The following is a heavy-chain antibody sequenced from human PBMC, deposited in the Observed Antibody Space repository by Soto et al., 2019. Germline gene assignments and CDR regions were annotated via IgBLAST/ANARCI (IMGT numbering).Heavy chain of an antibody. CDR2: IIPIFGTA. D-gene: IGHD5-12*01. CDR1: GGTFSSYA. Sequence: QVQLVQSGAEVKKLGSSVKVSCKASGGTFSSYAISWVRQAPGQGLEWMGGIIPIFGTANYAQKFQGRVTITADESTSTAYMELSSLRSEDTAVYYCASSVAKYYYYGMDVWGQGTTVTVSS. J-gene: IGHJ6*02. CDR3: ASSVAKYYYYGMDV. V-gene: IGHV1-69*12.